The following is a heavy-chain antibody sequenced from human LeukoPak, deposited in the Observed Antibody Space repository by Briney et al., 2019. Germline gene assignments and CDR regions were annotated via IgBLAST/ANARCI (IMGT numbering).Heavy chain of an antibody. J-gene: IGHJ5*02. Sequence: GGSLRLSCAASGFTFSSYAMSWVRQAPGKGLEWVSAISGTGGNTYYADSVKGRFTVSRDNSKNTLYLQINSLRAEDTAVYYCAKFGGVTLGGVIPTPWGQGTLVTVSS. D-gene: IGHD3-16*02. V-gene: IGHV3-23*01. CDR2: ISGTGGNT. CDR1: GFTFSSYA. CDR3: AKFGGVTLGGVIPTP.